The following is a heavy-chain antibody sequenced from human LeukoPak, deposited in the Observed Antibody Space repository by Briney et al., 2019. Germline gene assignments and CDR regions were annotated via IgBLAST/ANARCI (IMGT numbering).Heavy chain of an antibody. V-gene: IGHV3-15*04. Sequence: GGSLRLSCAASGFPFSDAWMSWVRQAPGKGLEWVGRIESKTDSGTTEYAAPVKGRFTISRDDSKNTLYLQMNSLKTEDTAVYYCTRDEGDDYFDNWGQGTLVTVFS. D-gene: IGHD3-16*01. CDR2: IESKTDSGTT. J-gene: IGHJ4*02. CDR3: TRDEGDDYFDN. CDR1: GFPFSDAW.